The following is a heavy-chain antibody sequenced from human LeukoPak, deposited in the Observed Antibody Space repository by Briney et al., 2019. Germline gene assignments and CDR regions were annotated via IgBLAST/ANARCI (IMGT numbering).Heavy chain of an antibody. CDR2: IYTSGST. J-gene: IGHJ5*02. D-gene: IGHD3-3*01. V-gene: IGHV4-61*02. CDR3: ARELAVLEWLSSDWFDP. Sequence: SETLSLTCTVSGGSISSGSYYWSWIRQPAGKGLEWIGRIYTSGSTNYNPSLKSRVTISVDTSKNQFSLKLSSVTAADTAVYYCARELAVLEWLSSDWFDPWGQGTLVTVSS. CDR1: GGSISSGSYY.